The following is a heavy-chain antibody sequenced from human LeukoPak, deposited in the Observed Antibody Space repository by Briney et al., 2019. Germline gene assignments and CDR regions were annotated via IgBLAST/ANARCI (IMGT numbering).Heavy chain of an antibody. J-gene: IGHJ4*02. D-gene: IGHD5-18*01. CDR3: AGNRYDSHSF. CDR2: ISSSGSPT. V-gene: IGHV3-48*03. CDR1: GFTFSDHE. Sequence: RGSLRLSCVVSGFTFSDHEMNWVRQAPGKGLEYASYISSSGSPTYYSDAVQCRFTVSRDNAKNAMFLEMNDLRAEDTAVYYCAGNRYDSHSFWGQGTLVTVSS.